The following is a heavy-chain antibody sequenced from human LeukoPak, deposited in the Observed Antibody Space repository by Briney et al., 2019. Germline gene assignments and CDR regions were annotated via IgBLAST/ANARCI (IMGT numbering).Heavy chain of an antibody. J-gene: IGHJ5*02. V-gene: IGHV1-18*01. CDR2: ISAYNGNT. CDR3: AREDYSNYNGWFDP. Sequence: ASVKVSCKASGYTFTSYGISWVRQAPGQGLEWMGWISAYNGNTNYAQKLQGRVTMTTDTSTSTAYMELRSLRSDDTAVYYCAREDYSNYNGWFDPWGQGTLVTVSS. D-gene: IGHD4-11*01. CDR1: GYTFTSYG.